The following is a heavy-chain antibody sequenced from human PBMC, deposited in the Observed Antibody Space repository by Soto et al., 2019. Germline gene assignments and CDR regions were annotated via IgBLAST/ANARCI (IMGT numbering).Heavy chain of an antibody. V-gene: IGHV1-69*01. Sequence: QVQLVQSGAEVKKPGSSVKVSCKASGGTFSSYSINCVRQAPGQGLEWMGEIIPIFGTANYAQKFPGRVTITADESTSTAYMELSSLRSEDTAVYYCARDGGRHSGGIDYWGQGTLVTVSS. CDR1: GGTFSSYS. D-gene: IGHD1-26*01. CDR2: IIPIFGTA. CDR3: ARDGGRHSGGIDY. J-gene: IGHJ4*02.